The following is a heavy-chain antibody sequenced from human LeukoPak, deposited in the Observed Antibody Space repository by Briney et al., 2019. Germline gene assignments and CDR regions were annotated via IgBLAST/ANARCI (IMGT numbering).Heavy chain of an antibody. D-gene: IGHD6-13*01. CDR2: LSGSGITT. V-gene: IGHV3-21*06. CDR3: TRGGATSSWYWFF. CDR1: GFTFSNSA. J-gene: IGHJ4*02. Sequence: GGSLRLSCAASGFTFSNSAMSWVRQAPGKGLEWVSTLSGSGITTYYADSVKGRFTISRDNAKNSLSLQVSSLRAEDTAVYYCTRGGATSSWYWFFWGQGTLVTVSS.